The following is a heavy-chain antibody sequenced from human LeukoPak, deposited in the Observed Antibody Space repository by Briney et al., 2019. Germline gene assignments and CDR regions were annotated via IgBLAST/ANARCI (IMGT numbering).Heavy chain of an antibody. Sequence: GGSLRLSCAASGFTVSNNYMSWVRQAPGKGLEWVSIIYSGGSTYYADFVKGLFTISRDSSTNTLYLQMNSLRAEDTAVYYCARVTGPTSTVVRGVIIPAFDYWGQGTLVTVSS. D-gene: IGHD3-10*01. CDR1: GFTVSNNY. J-gene: IGHJ4*02. V-gene: IGHV3-53*01. CDR3: ARVTGPTSTVVRGVIIPAFDY. CDR2: IYSGGST.